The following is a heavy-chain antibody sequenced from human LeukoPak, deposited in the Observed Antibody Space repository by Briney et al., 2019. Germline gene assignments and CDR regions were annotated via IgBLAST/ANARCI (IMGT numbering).Heavy chain of an antibody. Sequence: ASVKVSCKASGYTFTSYDINWVRQATGQGLEWMGWMNPNSGNTGYAQKFQGRVTITRNTSISTAYMELSSLRSEDTAVYYCARERGYGGYDLTSPFDYWGQGTLVTVSS. V-gene: IGHV1-8*03. J-gene: IGHJ4*02. CDR2: MNPNSGNT. CDR1: GYTFTSYD. D-gene: IGHD5-12*01. CDR3: ARERGYGGYDLTSPFDY.